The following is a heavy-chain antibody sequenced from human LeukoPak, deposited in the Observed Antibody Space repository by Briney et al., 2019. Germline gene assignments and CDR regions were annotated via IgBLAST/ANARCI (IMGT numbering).Heavy chain of an antibody. J-gene: IGHJ4*02. CDR2: ISYDGSNK. CDR1: GFTFSSYA. V-gene: IGHV3-30*04. CDR3: ARSYLSGYDILTYYFDY. Sequence: GRSLRLSCAASGFTFSSYAMPWVRQAPGKGLEWVAVISYDGSNKYYADSVKGRFTISRDNSKNTLYLQMNSLRAEDTAVYYCARSYLSGYDILTYYFDYWGQGTLVTVSS. D-gene: IGHD3-9*01.